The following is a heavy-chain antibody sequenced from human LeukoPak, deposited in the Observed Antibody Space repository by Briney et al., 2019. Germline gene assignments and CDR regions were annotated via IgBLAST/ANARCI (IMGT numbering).Heavy chain of an antibody. CDR1: GYTFTSYG. D-gene: IGHD2-2*01. V-gene: IGHV1-18*01. CDR2: ISAYNGNT. J-gene: IGHJ5*02. CDR3: ARDLVPGYCSSTSCQSNWFDP. Sequence: ASVKVSCKASGYTFTSYGISWVRQAPGQGPEWMGWISAYNGNTNYAQKLQGRVTMTTDTSTSTAYMELRSLRSDDTAVYYCARDLVPGYCSSTSCQSNWFDPWGQGTLVTVSS.